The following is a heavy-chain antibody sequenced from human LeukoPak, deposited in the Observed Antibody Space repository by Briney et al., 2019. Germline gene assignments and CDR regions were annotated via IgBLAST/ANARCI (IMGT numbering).Heavy chain of an antibody. Sequence: GESLKISCKGSGYSFTSYRIGWVRQMPGKGLEGMGIIYPGDSDTRYSPSFQGQVTISADKSISTAYLQWSSLKASDTAMYYCARHGEPYYDILTGPVAFDIWGQGTMVTVSS. D-gene: IGHD3-9*01. CDR1: GYSFTSYR. V-gene: IGHV5-51*01. J-gene: IGHJ3*02. CDR2: IYPGDSDT. CDR3: ARHGEPYYDILTGPVAFDI.